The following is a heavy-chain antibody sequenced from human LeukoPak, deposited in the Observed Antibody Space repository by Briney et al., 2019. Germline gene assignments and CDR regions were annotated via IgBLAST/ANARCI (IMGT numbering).Heavy chain of an antibody. CDR3: ARAEGYCSSTSCYEPFDY. V-gene: IGHV1-2*06. CDR2: INPNSGGT. Sequence: ASVKVSCKASGYTFTGYYMHWVRQAPGQGLEWMGRINPNSGGTNYAQKFQGRVTMTRDTSISTAYMELSRLRSDDTAVYHCARAEGYCSSTSCYEPFDYWGQGTLVTVSS. D-gene: IGHD2-2*01. J-gene: IGHJ4*02. CDR1: GYTFTGYY.